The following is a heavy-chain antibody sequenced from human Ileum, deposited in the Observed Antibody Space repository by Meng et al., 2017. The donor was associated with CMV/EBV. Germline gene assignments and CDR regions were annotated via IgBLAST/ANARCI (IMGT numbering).Heavy chain of an antibody. Sequence: SGSTFPSWPFNWVRQAPGQGLEWMGQINTKTGKAIYAQGFAGRFEFSLDTSVSTAYLQINSLKAEDTAMYYCTRDYSYGGYTEFDYWGQGTLVTVSS. CDR1: GSTFPSWP. V-gene: IGHV7-4-1*02. D-gene: IGHD5-12*01. J-gene: IGHJ4*02. CDR2: INTKTGKA. CDR3: TRDYSYGGYTEFDY.